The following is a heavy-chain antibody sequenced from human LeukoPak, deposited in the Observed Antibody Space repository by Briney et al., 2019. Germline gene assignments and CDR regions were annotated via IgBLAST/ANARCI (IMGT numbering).Heavy chain of an antibody. J-gene: IGHJ4*02. V-gene: IGHV4-4*02. CDR2: IYHSGST. Sequence: SGTLSLTCAVSGGSISSSNWWSWVRQPPGKGLEWIGEIYHSGSTNYNPSPKSRVTISVDKSKNQFSLKLSSVTAADTAVYYCARGRDSSGWYYFDYWGQGTLVTVSS. D-gene: IGHD6-19*01. CDR1: GGSISSSNW. CDR3: ARGRDSSGWYYFDY.